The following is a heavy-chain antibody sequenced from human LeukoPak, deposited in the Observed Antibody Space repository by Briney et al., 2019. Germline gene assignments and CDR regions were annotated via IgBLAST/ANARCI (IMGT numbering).Heavy chain of an antibody. D-gene: IGHD3-10*01. CDR2: ISSGGTYE. CDR1: GFTFSSYA. CDR3: ARDSTYYYDSGSSGPHYFDN. V-gene: IGHV3-30*01. Sequence: PEGSLRLSCAASGFTFSSYAMHWVRQAPGKGLEWVSLISSGGTYEYYADSVKGRFTISRDNSKNTLYLQLNSLRAEDTAVYYCARDSTYYYDSGSSGPHYFDNWGQGTLVTVSS. J-gene: IGHJ4*02.